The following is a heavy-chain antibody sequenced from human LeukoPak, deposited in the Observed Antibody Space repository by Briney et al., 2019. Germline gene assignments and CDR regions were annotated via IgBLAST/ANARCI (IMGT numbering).Heavy chain of an antibody. Sequence: SETLSLTCTVSGGSISSSSYYWGWIRQPPGKGLEWIGSIYYSGSTYYNPSLKSRVTISVDTSKNQFSLKLSSVTAADTAVYYCARRAPGAAAGNWGQGTLVTVSS. J-gene: IGHJ4*02. CDR3: ARRAPGAAAGN. V-gene: IGHV4-39*07. CDR2: IYYSGST. D-gene: IGHD6-13*01. CDR1: GGSISSSSYY.